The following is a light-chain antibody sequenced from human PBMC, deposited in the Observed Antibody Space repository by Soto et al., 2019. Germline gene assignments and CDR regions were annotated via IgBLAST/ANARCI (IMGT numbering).Light chain of an antibody. CDR3: QQYHTFST. V-gene: IGKV1-5*03. J-gene: IGKJ1*01. CDR1: QSLDSW. CDR2: KTS. Sequence: DIQMTQAPSTLSASVEDRVTITCRASQSLDSWLAWYQQKPGKPPKLLIYKTSILEFGVPSRFSGSGSGTLFTLTISSLHPDDFATYYCQQYHTFSTFGQGTKVEIK.